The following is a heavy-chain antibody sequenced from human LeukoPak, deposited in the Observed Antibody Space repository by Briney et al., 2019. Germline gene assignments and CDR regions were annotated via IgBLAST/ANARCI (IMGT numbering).Heavy chain of an antibody. Sequence: PGGSLRFSCAASGFTFDDYAMHWVRQAPGKGLEWVSGISWNSGSIGYADSVKGRFTISRDNAKNSLYLQMNSLRAEDTAVYYCATWTGLVPGWGQGTLVTVSS. CDR1: GFTFDDYA. V-gene: IGHV3-9*01. CDR3: ATWTGLVPG. D-gene: IGHD6-19*01. J-gene: IGHJ4*02. CDR2: ISWNSGSI.